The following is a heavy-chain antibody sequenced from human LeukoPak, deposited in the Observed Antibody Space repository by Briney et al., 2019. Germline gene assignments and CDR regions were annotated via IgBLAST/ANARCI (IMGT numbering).Heavy chain of an antibody. Sequence: PGGSLRLSCAASGFIFDDYAMHWVRQAPGKGLEWVSGISWKNGSIGYADSVKGRFTISRDNAKNFLYLQMNTLRVEDTALYYCAKGIGSGPTYFDYWGQGSLVTVSS. D-gene: IGHD6-19*01. CDR3: AKGIGSGPTYFDY. CDR1: GFIFDDYA. J-gene: IGHJ4*02. V-gene: IGHV3-9*01. CDR2: ISWKNGSI.